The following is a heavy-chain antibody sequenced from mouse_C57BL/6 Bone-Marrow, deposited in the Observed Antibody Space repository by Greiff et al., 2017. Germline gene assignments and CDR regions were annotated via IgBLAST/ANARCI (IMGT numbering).Heavy chain of an antibody. CDR1: GYAFSSSW. J-gene: IGHJ1*03. Sequence: QVQLKESGPELVKPGASVKISCKASGYAFSSSWMNWVKQRPGKGLEWIGRIYPGDGDTNYNGKFKGKATLTADKSSSTAYMQLSSLTSEDSAVYFCAREVYYYGSSYVGWYFDVWGTGTTVTVSS. CDR2: IYPGDGDT. V-gene: IGHV1-82*01. CDR3: AREVYYYGSSYVGWYFDV. D-gene: IGHD1-1*01.